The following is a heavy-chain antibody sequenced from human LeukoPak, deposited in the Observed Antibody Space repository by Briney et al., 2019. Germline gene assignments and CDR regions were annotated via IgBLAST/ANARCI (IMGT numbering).Heavy chain of an antibody. CDR2: IKSKTDGGTT. CDR1: GFTFSNAW. Sequence: KAGGSLRLSCAASGFTFSNAWMSWVRQAPGKGLEWVGRIKSKTDGGTTDYAAHVKGRFTISRDDSKNTLYLQMNSLKTEDTAVYYCTTDRGSAADFDYWGQGTLVTVSS. D-gene: IGHD2-2*01. J-gene: IGHJ4*02. V-gene: IGHV3-15*01. CDR3: TTDRGSAADFDY.